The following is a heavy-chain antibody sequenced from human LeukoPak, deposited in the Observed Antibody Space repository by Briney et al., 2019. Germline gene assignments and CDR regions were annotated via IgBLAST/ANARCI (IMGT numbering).Heavy chain of an antibody. J-gene: IGHJ6*03. CDR1: GFTVSSNY. D-gene: IGHD5-12*01. CDR2: IKQDGSEK. V-gene: IGHV3-7*01. Sequence: GGSLRLSCAASGFTVSSNYMSWVRQAPGKGLEWVANIKQDGSEKYYVDSVKGRFTISRDNAKNSLYLQMNSLRAEDTAVYYCAREEVYSGYRGYYYYYYMDVWGKGTTVTVSS. CDR3: AREEVYSGYRGYYYYYYMDV.